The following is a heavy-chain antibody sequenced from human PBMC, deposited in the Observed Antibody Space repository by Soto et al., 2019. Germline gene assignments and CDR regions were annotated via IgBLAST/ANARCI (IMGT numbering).Heavy chain of an antibody. CDR3: ARDQPAGASY. CDR1: GGSISSYY. D-gene: IGHD1-26*01. Sequence: PSETLSLTCTVSGGSISSYYWSWIRQPPGKGLEWIGYIYYSGSTNYNPSLKSRVTISVDTSKNQFSLKLSSVTAADTAVYYCARDQPAGASYWGQGTLVTVSS. J-gene: IGHJ4*02. CDR2: IYYSGST. V-gene: IGHV4-59*01.